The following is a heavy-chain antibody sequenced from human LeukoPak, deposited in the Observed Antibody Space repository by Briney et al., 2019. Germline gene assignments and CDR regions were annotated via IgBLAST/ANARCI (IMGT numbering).Heavy chain of an antibody. Sequence: GGSLRLSCAASGFTFSSYSMNWVRQAPGKGLEWVSSISSSSSYIYYTDSVKGRFTISRDNAKNSLYLQMNSLRAEDTAVYYCAELGITMIGGVWGKGTTVTISS. J-gene: IGHJ6*04. D-gene: IGHD3-10*02. CDR3: AELGITMIGGV. CDR2: ISSSSSYI. CDR1: GFTFSSYS. V-gene: IGHV3-21*01.